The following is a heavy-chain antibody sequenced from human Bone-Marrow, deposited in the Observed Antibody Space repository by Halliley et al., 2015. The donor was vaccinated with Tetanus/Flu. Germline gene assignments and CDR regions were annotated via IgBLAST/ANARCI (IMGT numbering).Heavy chain of an antibody. CDR2: ISWNSGSI. Sequence: SGFTFDDYAMHWVRQAPGKGLEWVSGISWNSGSIGYADSVKGRFTISRDNAKNSLYLQMNSLRAEDTALYYCAKDMDCSGGSCQYYYYGMDVWGQGTTVTVSS. CDR1: GFTFDDYA. V-gene: IGHV3-9*01. D-gene: IGHD2-15*01. J-gene: IGHJ6*02. CDR3: AKDMDCSGGSCQYYYYGMDV.